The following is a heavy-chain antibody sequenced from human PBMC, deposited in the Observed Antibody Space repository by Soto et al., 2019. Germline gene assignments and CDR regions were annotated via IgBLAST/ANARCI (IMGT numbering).Heavy chain of an antibody. D-gene: IGHD3-10*01. CDR2: IYSGDST. CDR1: GLTVSSNY. Sequence: EVQLVESGGGLVQPGGSLRLSCAASGLTVSSNYMSWVRQAPGKGLEWVSVIYSGDSTYYADSVKGRFTISRDNSKNTLYLQMKSLRAEDTAVYYCARDFYYYGSGTMGGYFDYWGQGTLVTVSS. J-gene: IGHJ4*02. V-gene: IGHV3-66*01. CDR3: ARDFYYYGSGTMGGYFDY.